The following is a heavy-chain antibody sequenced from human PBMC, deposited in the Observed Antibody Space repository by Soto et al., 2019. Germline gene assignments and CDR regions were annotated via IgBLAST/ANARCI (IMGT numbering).Heavy chain of an antibody. CDR3: ARVGRPLYYYYYMDV. J-gene: IGHJ6*03. CDR2: ISSSGSTI. V-gene: IGHV3-11*01. CDR1: GFTFSDYY. Sequence: QVQLVESGGGLVKPGGSLRLSCAASGFTFSDYYMSWIRQAPGQGLEWVSYISSSGSTIYYADSVKGRFTISSDNAKNSLYLQRNSLRADDTAVYYCARVGRPLYYYYYMDVWGKGTTVTVSS. D-gene: IGHD6-25*01.